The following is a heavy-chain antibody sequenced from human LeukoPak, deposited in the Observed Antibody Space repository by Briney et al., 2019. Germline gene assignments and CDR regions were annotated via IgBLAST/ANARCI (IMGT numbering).Heavy chain of an antibody. D-gene: IGHD1-26*01. CDR3: ARDLGVGATHIY. J-gene: IGHJ4*02. Sequence: GGSLRLSCAASRFTFSSYGMHWVRQAPGKGLEWVAVIWYDGSNKYYADSVKGRFTISRDNSKNTLYLQMNSLRAEDTAVYYCARDLGVGATHIYWGQGTLVTVSS. CDR2: IWYDGSNK. V-gene: IGHV3-33*01. CDR1: RFTFSSYG.